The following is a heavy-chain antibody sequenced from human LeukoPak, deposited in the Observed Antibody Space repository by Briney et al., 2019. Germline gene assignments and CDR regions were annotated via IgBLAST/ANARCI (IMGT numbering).Heavy chain of an antibody. Sequence: PSETLSLTCIVSDGSISSSSFYWGWIRQPPGKVLELIGSMYYTGSYTGTTYYNPSLESRVTVSVDTSKNLCSLKLTSVTAADTAVYYCARSTAVAGTDYWGQGTLVTVSS. CDR3: ARSTAVAGTDY. D-gene: IGHD6-19*01. V-gene: IGHV4-39*01. J-gene: IGHJ4*02. CDR1: DGSISSSSFY. CDR2: MYYTGSYTGTT.